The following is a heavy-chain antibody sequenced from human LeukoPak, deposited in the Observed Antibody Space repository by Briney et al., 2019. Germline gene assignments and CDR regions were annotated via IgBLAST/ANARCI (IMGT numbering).Heavy chain of an antibody. Sequence: PSETLSLTCTVSGGSISSYYWSWIRQPPGKGLEWIGYIYYSGSTNYNPSLKSRVTISVDTSKNQFSLKLSSVTAADTAVYYCARGAYCSSTSCYHNWFDPWGQGTLVTVPS. CDR1: GGSISSYY. D-gene: IGHD2-2*01. CDR2: IYYSGST. J-gene: IGHJ5*02. CDR3: ARGAYCSSTSCYHNWFDP. V-gene: IGHV4-59*01.